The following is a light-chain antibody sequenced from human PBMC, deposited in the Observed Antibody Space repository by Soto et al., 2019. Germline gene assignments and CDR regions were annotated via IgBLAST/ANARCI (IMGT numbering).Light chain of an antibody. V-gene: IGKV1-33*01. Sequence: DIQMTQSPSSLSASVGDRVTITCQASQDISDYLNWYQQKPGKAPKLLIYDASNLETGVPSRFSGSGSGTDFTITISSLQPEDIATYYCQQYRNVPLTFGGGTKVEFK. J-gene: IGKJ4*01. CDR3: QQYRNVPLT. CDR2: DAS. CDR1: QDISDY.